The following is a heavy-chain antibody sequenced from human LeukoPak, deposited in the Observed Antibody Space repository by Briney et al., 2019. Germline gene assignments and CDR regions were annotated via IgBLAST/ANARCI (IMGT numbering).Heavy chain of an antibody. CDR1: GFTFSDYY. Sequence: GGSLRLSCAASGFTFSDYYMSWVRQAPGEGLEWVSSISSSSSYIYYADSVKGRFTISRDNAKNSLYLQMNSLRAEDTAVYYCARDGKHDYGDYLPGYWGQGTLVTVSS. CDR3: ARDGKHDYGDYLPGY. CDR2: ISSSSSYI. D-gene: IGHD4-17*01. V-gene: IGHV3-21*01. J-gene: IGHJ4*02.